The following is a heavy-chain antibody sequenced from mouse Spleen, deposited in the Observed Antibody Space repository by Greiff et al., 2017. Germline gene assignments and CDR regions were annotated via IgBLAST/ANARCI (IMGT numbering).Heavy chain of an antibody. CDR1: GYTFTSYW. J-gene: IGHJ2*01. D-gene: IGHD1-1*01. CDR2: IDPSDSYT. V-gene: IGHV1-50*01. Sequence: QVQLQQPGAELVKPGASVKLSCKASGYTFTSYWMQWVKQRPGQGLEWIGEIDPSDSYTNYNQKFKGKATLTVDTSSSTAYMQLSSLTSEDSAVYYCARGTTVSYYFDYWGQGTTLTVSS. CDR3: ARGTTVSYYFDY.